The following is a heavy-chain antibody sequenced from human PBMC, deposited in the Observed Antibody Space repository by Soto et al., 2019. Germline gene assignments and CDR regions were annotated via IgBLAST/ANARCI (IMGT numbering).Heavy chain of an antibody. D-gene: IGHD6-13*01. J-gene: IGHJ6*04. CDR3: ASEQAIAAAYYGMYV. CDR2: IIPIFGTA. V-gene: IGHV1-69*13. Sequence: GASVKVSCKASGGTFSSYAISWVRQAPGQGLEWMGGIIPIFGTANYAQKFQGRGTITADESTSTAYMELSSLRSEDTAVYYCASEQAIAAAYYGMYVWGKGTTVTVAS. CDR1: GGTFSSYA.